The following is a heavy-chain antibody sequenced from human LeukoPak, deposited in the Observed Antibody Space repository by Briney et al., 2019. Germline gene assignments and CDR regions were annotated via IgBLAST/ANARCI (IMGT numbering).Heavy chain of an antibody. V-gene: IGHV4-39*07. D-gene: IGHD3-10*01. CDR2: IYYSGST. J-gene: IGHJ5*02. CDR3: ARVGWYGSGSSPRGWFDP. CDR1: GGSISSSSYY. Sequence: SETLSLTCTVSGGSISSSSYYWGWIRQPPGKGLEWIGSIYYSGSTYYNPSLKSRVTISVDTSKNQFSLKLSSVTAADTAVYYCARVGWYGSGSSPRGWFDPWGQGTLVTVSS.